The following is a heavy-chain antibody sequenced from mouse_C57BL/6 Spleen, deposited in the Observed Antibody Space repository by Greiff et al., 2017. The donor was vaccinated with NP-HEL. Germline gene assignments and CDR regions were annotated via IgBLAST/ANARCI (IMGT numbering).Heavy chain of an antibody. V-gene: IGHV1-69*01. Sequence: QVQLQQPGAELVMPGASVKLSCKASGYTFTSYWMHWVKQRPGQGLEWIGEIDPSDSYTNYNQTFKGKSTLTVDKSSSTAYMQLSSLTSEDSAVYYCAAGSSYGAMDYWGQGTSVTVSS. J-gene: IGHJ4*01. CDR3: AAGSSYGAMDY. CDR2: IDPSDSYT. CDR1: GYTFTSYW. D-gene: IGHD1-1*01.